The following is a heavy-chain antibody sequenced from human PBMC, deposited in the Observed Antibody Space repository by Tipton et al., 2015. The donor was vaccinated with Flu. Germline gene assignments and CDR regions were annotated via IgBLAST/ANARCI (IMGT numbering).Heavy chain of an antibody. CDR1: GFTFSDYY. CDR3: ARDRDEDAFDI. V-gene: IGHV3-11*04. Sequence: GSLRLSCAASGFTFSDYYMSWIRQAPGKGLEWVSYISSSGSPIYYADSVKGRFTISRDNAKNSLYLQMNSLRAEDTAAYFCARDRDEDAFDIWGQGTMVTVSS. J-gene: IGHJ3*02. CDR2: ISSSGSPI.